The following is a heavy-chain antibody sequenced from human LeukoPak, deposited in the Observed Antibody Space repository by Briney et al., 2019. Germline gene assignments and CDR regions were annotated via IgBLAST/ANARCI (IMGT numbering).Heavy chain of an antibody. CDR1: GYTXTSYG. V-gene: IGHV1-18*01. CDR2: ISAYNGNT. J-gene: IGHJ4*02. CDR3: ARDILEYSSSEYFDY. D-gene: IGHD6-6*01. Sequence: ASVKVSCKASGYTXTSYGISWVRQAPGQGLEWMGWISAYNGNTNYAQKLQGRVTMTTDTSTSTAYMELRSLRSDDTAVYYCARDILEYSSSEYFDYWGQGTLVTVSS.